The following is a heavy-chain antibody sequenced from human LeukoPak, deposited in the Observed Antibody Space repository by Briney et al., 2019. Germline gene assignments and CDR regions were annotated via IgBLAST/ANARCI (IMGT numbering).Heavy chain of an antibody. CDR1: GYTFTGYY. CDR2: INPNDGGT. D-gene: IGHD2-15*01. Sequence: ASVKVSCKASGYTFTGYYMHWVRQAPGQGLEWMGWINPNDGGTKYAQKFQGRVTMTRDTSISTDYMELSSLRSDDTAVYYCARGLGLEYCTGGTCYPNLYFDYWGQGTLVTASS. V-gene: IGHV1-2*02. CDR3: ARGLGLEYCTGGTCYPNLYFDY. J-gene: IGHJ4*02.